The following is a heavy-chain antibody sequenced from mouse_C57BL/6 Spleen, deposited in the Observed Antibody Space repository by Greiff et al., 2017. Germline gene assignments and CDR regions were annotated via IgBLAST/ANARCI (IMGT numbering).Heavy chain of an antibody. J-gene: IGHJ1*03. V-gene: IGHV5-6*01. Sequence: EVQLVESGGDLVKPGGSLKLSCAASGFTFSSYGMSWVRQTPDKRLAWVATISSGGSYTYYPDSVKGRFTISRDNAKNTLYLQMSSLKSEDTAMYYCARLYYGSPYWYFDVWGTGTTVTVSS. CDR2: ISSGGSYT. CDR1: GFTFSSYG. CDR3: ARLYYGSPYWYFDV. D-gene: IGHD1-1*01.